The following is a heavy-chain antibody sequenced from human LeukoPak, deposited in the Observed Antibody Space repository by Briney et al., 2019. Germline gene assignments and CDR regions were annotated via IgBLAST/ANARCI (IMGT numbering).Heavy chain of an antibody. J-gene: IGHJ4*02. CDR3: ARALPGMAVAGTRETKSRYYFDY. CDR2: IYYSGST. CDR1: GGSISSYY. D-gene: IGHD6-19*01. Sequence: PSETLSLTCTVPGGSISSYYWSWIRQPSGKGLEGIGYIYYSGSTNYNPSLKSRVTISVDTSKNQFSLKLSSVTTADTAVYYCARALPGMAVAGTRETKSRYYFDYWGQGTLVTVSS. V-gene: IGHV4-59*01.